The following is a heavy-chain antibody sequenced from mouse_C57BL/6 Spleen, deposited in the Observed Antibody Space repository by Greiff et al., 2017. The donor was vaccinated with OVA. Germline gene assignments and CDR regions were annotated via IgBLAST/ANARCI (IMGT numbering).Heavy chain of an antibody. D-gene: IGHD2-4*01. CDR2: INPGSGGT. Sequence: VQLQESGAELVRPGTSVKVSCKASGYAFTNYLIEWVKQRPGQGLEWIGVINPGSGGTNYNEKFKGKATLTADKSSSTAYMQLSSLTSEDSAVDFCARSDYDWYFDVWGTGTTVTVSS. CDR3: ARSDYDWYFDV. CDR1: GYAFTNYL. V-gene: IGHV1-54*01. J-gene: IGHJ1*03.